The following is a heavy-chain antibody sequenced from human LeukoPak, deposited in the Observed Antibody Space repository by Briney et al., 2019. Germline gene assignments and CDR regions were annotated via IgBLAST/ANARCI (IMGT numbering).Heavy chain of an antibody. CDR2: INHSGST. D-gene: IGHD1-26*01. Sequence: PSETLSLTCAVYGGSFSGYYWSWIRHPPGKGLEWIGEINHSGSTNYNPSLKSRVTISVDTSKNQLSLKLSSVTAADTAVYYCARLKRGSRIPVYYFDYWGQGTLVTVSS. J-gene: IGHJ4*02. CDR3: ARLKRGSRIPVYYFDY. V-gene: IGHV4-34*01. CDR1: GGSFSGYY.